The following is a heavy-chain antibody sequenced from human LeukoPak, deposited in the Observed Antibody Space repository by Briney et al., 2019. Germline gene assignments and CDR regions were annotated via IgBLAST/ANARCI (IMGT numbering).Heavy chain of an antibody. J-gene: IGHJ6*03. CDR2: IRHSGTT. V-gene: IGHV4-38-2*02. CDR3: VRHGHYYYYVDF. CDR1: GYSISSGYY. Sequence: SETLSLTCTVSGYSISSGYYWGWIRQPPGKGLEWIGTIRHSGTTYYNPSLKSRVTISIDSSKNQFSLKLTSVTAADTAVYYCVRHGHYYYYVDFWGKGTTVPISS. D-gene: IGHD2-8*01.